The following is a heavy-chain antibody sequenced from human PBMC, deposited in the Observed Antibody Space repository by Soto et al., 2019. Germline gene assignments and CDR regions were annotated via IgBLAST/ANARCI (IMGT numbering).Heavy chain of an antibody. CDR1: SGSIGTYY. V-gene: IGHV4-59*08. J-gene: IGHJ4*02. CDR3: AGGTTRVVLVH. D-gene: IGHD1-1*01. CDR2: IFYSGGI. Sequence: SETLSLTCTVSSGSIGTYYWSWIRQSPGKGLEWIGHIFYSGGISYNPSLESRVTMSVDTSKKEVSLKLNSVSAADTGVYYCAGGTTRVVLVHWGRGILVTVSS.